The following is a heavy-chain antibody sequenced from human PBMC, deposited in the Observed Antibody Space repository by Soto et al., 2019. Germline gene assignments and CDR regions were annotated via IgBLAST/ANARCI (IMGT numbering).Heavy chain of an antibody. CDR3: AKKTSDSGPTPWLLFDY. D-gene: IGHD1-26*01. V-gene: IGHV3-23*01. CDR2: ISGSGGST. CDR1: GFTFSSYA. Sequence: GALRLSCEASGFTFSSYAMSWVRQAPGKGLEWVSAISGSGGSTYYADSVKGRFTISRDNSKNTLYLQMNSLRAEDTAVYYCAKKTSDSGPTPWLLFDYWGQGTMVTVSS. J-gene: IGHJ4*02.